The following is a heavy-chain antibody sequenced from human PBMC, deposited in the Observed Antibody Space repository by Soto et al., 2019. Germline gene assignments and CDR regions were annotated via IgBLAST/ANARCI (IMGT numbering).Heavy chain of an antibody. Sequence: ASVKVSCKASGYTFTGYYMHWVRQAPGQGLEWMGWINPNSGDTNYAQKFQGRVTMTRDTSTSTAYMELRSLRSDDTAVYYCAGENKEIFGVVPESFDYWGQGTLVTVSS. CDR1: GYTFTGYY. J-gene: IGHJ4*02. CDR3: AGENKEIFGVVPESFDY. D-gene: IGHD3-3*01. CDR2: INPNSGDT. V-gene: IGHV1-2*02.